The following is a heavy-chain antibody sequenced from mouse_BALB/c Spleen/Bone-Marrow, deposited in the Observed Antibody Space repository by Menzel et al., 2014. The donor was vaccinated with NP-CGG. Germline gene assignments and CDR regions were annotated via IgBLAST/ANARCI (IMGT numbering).Heavy chain of an antibody. Sequence: VQRVESGAELAKPGASVKMSCKASGYTFTSYWMHWVKQRPGQGLEWIGYINPSTGYTDYNQKFNDKAPLTADKSSSTAYMQLSSLTSKDSAVYYCARGNPLYAMDYWGQGTSVTVSS. CDR3: ARGNPLYAMDY. D-gene: IGHD2-1*01. V-gene: IGHV1-7*01. J-gene: IGHJ4*01. CDR2: INPSTGYT. CDR1: GYTFTSYW.